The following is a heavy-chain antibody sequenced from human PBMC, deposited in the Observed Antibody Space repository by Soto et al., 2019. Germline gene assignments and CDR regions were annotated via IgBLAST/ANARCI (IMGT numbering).Heavy chain of an antibody. V-gene: IGHV4-59*01. J-gene: IGHJ4*02. CDR3: ASHSSHWPFFDF. D-gene: IGHD6-13*01. Sequence: SETLSLTCTVSSGSISGYYWSWIRQPPGKGLEWIGYIYYTGLSNSNPSLNSRVTMSVDTSKNQFSLKLSSVTAADTAVYYCASHSSHWPFFDFWGQGTLVTVSS. CDR2: IYYTGLS. CDR1: SGSISGYY.